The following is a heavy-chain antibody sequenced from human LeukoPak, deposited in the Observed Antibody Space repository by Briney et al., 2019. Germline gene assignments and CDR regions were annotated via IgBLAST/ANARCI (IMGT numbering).Heavy chain of an antibody. D-gene: IGHD1-14*01. CDR1: GGSISSGGYS. Sequence: PSETLSLTCAVSGGSISSGGYSWGWLRQPPGTGLEWIGYIYHSGSTYYNPSLKSRVTISVDRSKNQFSLKLSSVTAADTAVYYCARGAFIIGQYAFDIWGQGTMVTVSS. V-gene: IGHV4-30-2*01. CDR3: ARGAFIIGQYAFDI. J-gene: IGHJ3*02. CDR2: IYHSGST.